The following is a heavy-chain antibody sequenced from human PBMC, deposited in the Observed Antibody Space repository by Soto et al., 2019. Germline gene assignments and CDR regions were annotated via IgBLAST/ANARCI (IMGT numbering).Heavy chain of an antibody. V-gene: IGHV3-48*01. J-gene: IGHJ6*02. D-gene: IGHD1-1*01. CDR3: AKGTAPTYYYYYGMDV. CDR1: GFTFSSYS. CDR2: ISSSSSTI. Sequence: PGGSLRLSCAASGFTFSSYSMNWVRQAPGKGLEWVSYISSSSSTIYYADSVKGRFTISRDNSKNTLYLQMNSLRAEDTAVYYCAKGTAPTYYYYYGMDVWGQGTTVTVSS.